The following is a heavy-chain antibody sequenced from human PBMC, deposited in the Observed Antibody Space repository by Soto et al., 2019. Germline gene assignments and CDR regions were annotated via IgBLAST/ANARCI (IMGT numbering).Heavy chain of an antibody. D-gene: IGHD3-9*01. CDR3: ARGVPVLRYGNYYYYYGMDV. V-gene: IGHV4-34*01. Sequence: SETLSLTCAVYGGSFSDDYWSWIRQPPGKGLEWIGEIIHSGSTNYNPSLKSRVTISVDTSKNQFSLKLSSVTAADTAVYYCARGVPVLRYGNYYYYYGMDVWGQGTTVT. J-gene: IGHJ6*02. CDR1: GGSFSDDY. CDR2: IIHSGST.